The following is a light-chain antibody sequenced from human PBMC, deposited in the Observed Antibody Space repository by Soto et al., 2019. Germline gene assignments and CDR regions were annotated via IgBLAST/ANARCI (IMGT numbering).Light chain of an antibody. V-gene: IGKV1-5*01. CDR3: QQYNSYSPT. CDR2: DAS. J-gene: IGKJ1*01. Sequence: DIQMTQSPSPLSASVGDRVTITCRASQSISSWLAWYQQKPGKAPKLLIYDASSLESGVPSRFSGSGSGTEFTLTISSLQPDDFATYYCQQYNSYSPTSGQGTKV. CDR1: QSISSW.